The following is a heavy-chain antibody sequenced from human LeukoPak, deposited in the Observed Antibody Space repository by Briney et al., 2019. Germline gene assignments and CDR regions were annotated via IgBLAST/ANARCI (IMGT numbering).Heavy chain of an antibody. Sequence: PSETLSLTCTVSGGSVSSGTYYWSWIRQPPGKGLEWIGHIYYTGNTHYVPSLKSRVTMSVDTPKNQFSLKLSSVTAADTAVYYCARVGYSGYDYASNWFDPWGQGTLVTVSS. CDR1: GGSVSSGTYY. CDR2: IYYTGNT. V-gene: IGHV4-61*01. D-gene: IGHD5-12*01. J-gene: IGHJ5*02. CDR3: ARVGYSGYDYASNWFDP.